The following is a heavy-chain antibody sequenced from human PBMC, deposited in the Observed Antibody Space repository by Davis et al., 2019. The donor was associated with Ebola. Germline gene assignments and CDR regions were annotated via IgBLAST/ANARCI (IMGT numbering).Heavy chain of an antibody. Sequence: GESLKISCAASGFTFSSYGMHWVRQAPGKGLEWVAIISYDGSNKYYADSVKGRFTISRDNSKNTLYLQMNSLRAEDTAMYYCAAPGIGGQGTLVTVSS. CDR3: AAPGI. V-gene: IGHV3-30*03. CDR2: ISYDGSNK. J-gene: IGHJ4*02. CDR1: GFTFSSYG. D-gene: IGHD6-13*01.